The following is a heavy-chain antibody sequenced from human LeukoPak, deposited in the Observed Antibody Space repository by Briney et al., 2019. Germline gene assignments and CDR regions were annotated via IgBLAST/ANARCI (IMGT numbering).Heavy chain of an antibody. CDR3: ARGYYYDSSGGTYYFDY. CDR1: GGTFSSYA. CDR2: IIPIFGTA. D-gene: IGHD3-22*01. J-gene: IGHJ4*02. Sequence: SVKVSCKASGGTFSSYAISWVRQAPGQGLECMGGIIPIFGTANYAQKFQGRVTITTDESTSTAYMELSSLRSEDTAVYYCARGYYYDSSGGTYYFDYWGQGTLVTVSS. V-gene: IGHV1-69*05.